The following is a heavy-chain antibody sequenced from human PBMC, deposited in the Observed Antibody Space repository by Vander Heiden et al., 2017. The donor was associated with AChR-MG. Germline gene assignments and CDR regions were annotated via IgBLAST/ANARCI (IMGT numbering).Heavy chain of an antibody. CDR1: GYGFPAYW. Sequence: EVQLVQSGEVVTKPRESLKIPCQRSGYGFPAYWIGRVRKIPGKGLEWMGIIYPGDAGARDSPSFQGQVTFSADKSIRTAHMQWSSLKASDTAIDYCAKQSGPGEHDAFDVWGQGTMVTVSS. CDR2: IYPGDAGA. CDR3: AKQSGPGEHDAFDV. D-gene: IGHD7-27*01. J-gene: IGHJ3*01. V-gene: IGHV5-51*01.